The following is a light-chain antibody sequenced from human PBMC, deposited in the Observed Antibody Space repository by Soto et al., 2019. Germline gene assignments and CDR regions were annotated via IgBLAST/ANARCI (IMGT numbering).Light chain of an antibody. J-gene: IGKJ5*01. CDR2: AAS. CDR1: QGINTY. V-gene: IGKV1-9*01. Sequence: DIQLTQSPSFLSASVGDRVTLTCRASQGINTYLAWYQQKPGKTPKLLVYAASTLQSGVPSRFSGSGSGTEFTLAISSLQPEDFATYYCQQLDTYPITFGHGTRLDIK. CDR3: QQLDTYPIT.